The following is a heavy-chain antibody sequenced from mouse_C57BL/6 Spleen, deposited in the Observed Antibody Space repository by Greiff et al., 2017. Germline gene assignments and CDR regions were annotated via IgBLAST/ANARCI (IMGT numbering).Heavy chain of an antibody. D-gene: IGHD4-1*01. V-gene: IGHV1-4*01. CDR2: INPSSGYT. J-gene: IGHJ2*01. Sequence: VKLVESGAELARPGASVKMSCKASGYTFTSYTMHWVKQRPGQGLEWIGYINPSSGYTKYNQKFKDKATLTADKSSSTAYMQLSSLTSEDSAVYYCAPNWADYWGQGTTLTVSS. CDR1: GYTFTSYT. CDR3: APNWADY.